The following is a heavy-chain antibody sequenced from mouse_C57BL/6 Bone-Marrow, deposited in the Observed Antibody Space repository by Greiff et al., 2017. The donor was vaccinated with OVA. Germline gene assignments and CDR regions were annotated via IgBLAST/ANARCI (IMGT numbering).Heavy chain of an antibody. CDR2: ISSGGSYT. J-gene: IGHJ2*01. CDR1: GFTFSSYG. V-gene: IGHV5-6*01. Sequence: EVMLVESGGDLVKPGGSLKLSCAASGFTFSSYGMSWVRPTPDKRLEWVATISSGGSYTYYPDSVKGRFTISRDNAKNTLYLQMSSLKSEDTAMYYCERQGRGDFDYWGQGTTLTVSS. CDR3: ERQGRGDFDY.